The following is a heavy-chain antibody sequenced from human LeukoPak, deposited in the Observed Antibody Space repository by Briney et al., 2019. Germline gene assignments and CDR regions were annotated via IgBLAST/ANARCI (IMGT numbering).Heavy chain of an antibody. Sequence: SVKVSCKASGGTFSSYAISWVRQAPGQRLEWMGGIIPIFGTANYAQKFQGRVTITADESTSTAYMELSSLRSEDTAVYYCARETVTTGYYFDYWGQGTLVTVSS. CDR3: ARETVTTGYYFDY. D-gene: IGHD4-11*01. J-gene: IGHJ4*02. V-gene: IGHV1-69*13. CDR1: GGTFSSYA. CDR2: IIPIFGTA.